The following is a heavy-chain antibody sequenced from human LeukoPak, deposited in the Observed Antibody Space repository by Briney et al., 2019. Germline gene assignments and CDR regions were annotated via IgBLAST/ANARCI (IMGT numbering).Heavy chain of an antibody. V-gene: IGHV3-23*01. J-gene: IGHJ4*02. D-gene: IGHD2-2*01. CDR1: GFTFSNYA. CDR2: VSGSGGNT. CDR3: AKALIVPAAIPGDY. Sequence: GGSLRLSCAASGFTFSNYAMSWVRQAPGKGLEWVSGVSGSGGNTYYADSVKGRFTISRDNSRNTLSLQMNRLRAEDTAVYYCAKALIVPAAIPGDYWGQGTLVTVFS.